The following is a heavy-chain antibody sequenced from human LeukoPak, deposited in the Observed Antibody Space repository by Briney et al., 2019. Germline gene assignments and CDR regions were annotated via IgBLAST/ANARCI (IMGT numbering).Heavy chain of an antibody. Sequence: PGGSLRLSCAASGFTFSIYEMNWVRQAPGKGLEWVSYISSSDNTKYYADSVKGRFTISRDNSKNTLYLQMNSLRAEDTAVYYCARERRDYYPFDYWGQGTLVTVSS. CDR3: ARERRDYYPFDY. CDR1: GFTFSIYE. D-gene: IGHD1-26*01. J-gene: IGHJ4*02. CDR2: ISSSDNTK. V-gene: IGHV3-48*03.